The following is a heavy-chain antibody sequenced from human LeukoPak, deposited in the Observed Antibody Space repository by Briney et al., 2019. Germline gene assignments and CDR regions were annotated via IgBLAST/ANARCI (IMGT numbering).Heavy chain of an antibody. CDR2: INSDGSST. D-gene: IGHD3-10*01. J-gene: IGHJ4*02. V-gene: IGHV3-74*01. Sequence: GGSLRLSCAASGFTFNNYWMHWVRQAPGKGLVWVSRINSDGSSTSFADSVRGRFTISRDNAKNTLYLQMNSLRAEDTAVYYCARKSLRGVIPLDYWGQGTLVTVSS. CDR1: GFTFNNYW. CDR3: ARKSLRGVIPLDY.